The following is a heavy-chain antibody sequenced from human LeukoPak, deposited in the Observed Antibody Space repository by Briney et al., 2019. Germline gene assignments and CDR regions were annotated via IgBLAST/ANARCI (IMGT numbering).Heavy chain of an antibody. CDR1: GFTFSNYD. V-gene: IGHV3-13*01. D-gene: IGHD5-18*01. CDR2: TDTAGDT. Sequence: GGSLRLSCAASGFTFSNYDMHWVRQATGKGLEWVSATDTAGDTYYPGSVKGRFTISRENAKNSLYLQINSLRAEDTAVYYCARGGYSYALPYYYGIDVWGQGTTVTVSS. CDR3: ARGGYSYALPYYYGIDV. J-gene: IGHJ6*02.